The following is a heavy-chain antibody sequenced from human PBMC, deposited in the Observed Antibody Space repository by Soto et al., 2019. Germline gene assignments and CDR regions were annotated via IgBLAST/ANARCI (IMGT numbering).Heavy chain of an antibody. CDR2: PYYKSKWNN. J-gene: IGHJ6*02. Sequence: SPTRSRDWAFSGDSVSSDNNTWNWIRQSPPRGLEWLGRPYYKSKWNNDYALSVKSRITINPDTSKNQFSLHLYSVTPEDTAVYYCTGITWFRGMDVWGQGSPVTVSS. CDR1: GDSVSSDNNT. CDR3: TGITWFRGMDV. D-gene: IGHD3-10*01. V-gene: IGHV6-1*01.